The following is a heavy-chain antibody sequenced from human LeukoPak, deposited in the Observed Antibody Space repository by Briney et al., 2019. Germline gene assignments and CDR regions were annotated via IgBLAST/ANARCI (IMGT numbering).Heavy chain of an antibody. V-gene: IGHV3-23*01. J-gene: IGHJ4*02. CDR1: GFTFSSYA. CDR3: AKYYYDSSGYYTLFDY. D-gene: IGHD3-22*01. CDR2: ISGSGGST. Sequence: GGSLRLSCAASGFTFSSYAMSWVRQAPGKGLEWVSAISGSGGSTYHADSVKGRFTISRDNSKNTLYLQMNSLRAEDTAVYYCAKYYYDSSGYYTLFDYWGQGTLVTVSS.